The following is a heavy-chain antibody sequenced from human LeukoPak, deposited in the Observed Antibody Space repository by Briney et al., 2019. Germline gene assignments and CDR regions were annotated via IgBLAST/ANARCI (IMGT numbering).Heavy chain of an antibody. CDR2: ISGSGGST. D-gene: IGHD4-17*01. Sequence: QPGGSLRLSCAASGFTFSSYAMSWVRQAPGKGLEWVSAISGSGGSTYYADSVKGRFTISRDNSKTTLYLQMNSLRAEDTAVYYCAKDYGDSTAKDWMPLFDPWGQGTLVTVSS. CDR1: GFTFSSYA. CDR3: AKDYGDSTAKDWMPLFDP. V-gene: IGHV3-23*01. J-gene: IGHJ5*02.